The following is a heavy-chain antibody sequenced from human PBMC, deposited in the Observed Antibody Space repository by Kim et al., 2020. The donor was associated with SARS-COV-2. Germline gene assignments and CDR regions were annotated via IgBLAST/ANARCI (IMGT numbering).Heavy chain of an antibody. Sequence: SGPTLVNPTQTLTLTCTFSGFSLSTSGMCVSWIRQPPGKALEWLARIDWDDDKYYSTSLKTRLTIPKDTSKNQVVLTMTNMDPVDTATYYCARIPHDSSGYYFDYWGQGTLVTVPS. CDR2: IDWDDDK. CDR3: ARIPHDSSGYYFDY. V-gene: IGHV2-70*11. J-gene: IGHJ4*02. D-gene: IGHD3-22*01. CDR1: GFSLSTSGMC.